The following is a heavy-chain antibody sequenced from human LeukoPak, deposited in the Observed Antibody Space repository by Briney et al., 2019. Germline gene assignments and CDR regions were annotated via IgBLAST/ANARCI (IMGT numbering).Heavy chain of an antibody. CDR3: VKQRRPPTYYYDSSGYPLDY. D-gene: IGHD3-22*01. Sequence: GRSLRLSCAASGLTFDDYAMHWVRQAPGKGLEWVSGISWNSGSIGYADSVKGRFTISRDNAKNSLYLQMNSLRAEDTALYYCVKQRRPPTYYYDSSGYPLDYWGQGTLVTVSS. J-gene: IGHJ4*02. CDR2: ISWNSGSI. CDR1: GLTFDDYA. V-gene: IGHV3-9*01.